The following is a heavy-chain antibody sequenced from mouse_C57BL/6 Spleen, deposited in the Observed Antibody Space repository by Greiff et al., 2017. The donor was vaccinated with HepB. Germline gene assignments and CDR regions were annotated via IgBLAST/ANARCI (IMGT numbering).Heavy chain of an antibody. D-gene: IGHD2-2*01. CDR2: ISYSGST. CDR1: GYSITSGYD. Sequence: ESGPGMVKPSQSLSLTCTVTGYSITSGYDWHWIRHFPGNKLEWMGYISYSGSTNYNPSLKSRISITHDTSKNHFFLKLNSVTTEDTATYYCARGGVTYYAMDYWGQGTSVTVSS. J-gene: IGHJ4*01. CDR3: ARGGVTYYAMDY. V-gene: IGHV3-1*01.